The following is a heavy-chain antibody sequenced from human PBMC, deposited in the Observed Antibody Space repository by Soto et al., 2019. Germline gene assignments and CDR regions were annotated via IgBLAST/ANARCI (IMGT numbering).Heavy chain of an antibody. V-gene: IGHV3-23*01. D-gene: IGHD6-13*01. CDR1: GFTFSSYA. CDR2: ISGSGGST. Sequence: EVQLLESGGGLVQPGGSLRLSCAASGFTFSSYAMSWVRQAPGKGLEWVSAISGSGGSTYYADSVKGRFTISRDNSKNTLYLQMNSLRAEDTAVYYCANDYDSSSGSLADYWGQGTLVTVSS. J-gene: IGHJ4*02. CDR3: ANDYDSSSGSLADY.